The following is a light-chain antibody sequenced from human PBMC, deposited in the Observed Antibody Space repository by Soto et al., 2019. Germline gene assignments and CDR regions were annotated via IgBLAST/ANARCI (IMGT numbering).Light chain of an antibody. CDR3: QQYNDWPRT. V-gene: IGKV3-15*01. Sequence: VLTQSPGTLSLSSGERATLSCRASQSVINSYLAWYQQRPGQTPSLLIYGASTRATGIPARFSGSGSGTEFTLTISRLQSEDLAVYYCQQYNDWPRTFGQGTKVDIK. J-gene: IGKJ1*01. CDR1: QSVINSY. CDR2: GAS.